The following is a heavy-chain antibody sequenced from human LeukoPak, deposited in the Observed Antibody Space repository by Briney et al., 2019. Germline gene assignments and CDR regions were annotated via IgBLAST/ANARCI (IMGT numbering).Heavy chain of an antibody. V-gene: IGHV3-7*03. Sequence: GGSLRLSCAASGLTFSSYWMSWVRQAPGKGLEWVANIKQDGSEKYYVDSVKGRFTISRDNANNSLYLQMNSLRAEDTAVYYCARVGRDYYDSSGYTHYFDYWGQGTLVTVSS. D-gene: IGHD3-22*01. J-gene: IGHJ4*02. CDR1: GLTFSSYW. CDR3: ARVGRDYYDSSGYTHYFDY. CDR2: IKQDGSEK.